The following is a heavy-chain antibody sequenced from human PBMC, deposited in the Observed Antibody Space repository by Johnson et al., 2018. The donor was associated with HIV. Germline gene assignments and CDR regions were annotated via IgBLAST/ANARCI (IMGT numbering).Heavy chain of an antibody. CDR3: ARDRIQQWFFVGTFDL. Sequence: VQLVESGGGLVQPGGSLRLSCAASGFAVSSNFMSWVRQAPGKGLEWVSAIYSGGSTHYADSVKGRFTISRDNSKNTLDLQMDSLRTDDTAVYYCARDRIQQWFFVGTFDLWGQGTMVTVSS. D-gene: IGHD6-19*01. CDR2: IYSGGST. CDR1: GFAVSSNF. V-gene: IGHV3-66*02. J-gene: IGHJ3*01.